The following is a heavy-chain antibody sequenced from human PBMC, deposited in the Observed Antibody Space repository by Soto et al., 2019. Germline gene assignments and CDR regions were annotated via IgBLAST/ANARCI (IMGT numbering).Heavy chain of an antibody. CDR2: ISGTSTYI. CDR3: ARGYSNGWHDY. Sequence: ESGGGLVKPGGSLRLSCAASAFTFSSYSMNWVRQAPGKGLEWVSSISGTSTYIYYADSVKGRFTSSRDNAKNSLYLQMTSLSAEDTAVYYCARGYSNGWHDYWGQGALVTVSS. CDR1: AFTFSSYS. D-gene: IGHD6-19*01. V-gene: IGHV3-21*01. J-gene: IGHJ4*02.